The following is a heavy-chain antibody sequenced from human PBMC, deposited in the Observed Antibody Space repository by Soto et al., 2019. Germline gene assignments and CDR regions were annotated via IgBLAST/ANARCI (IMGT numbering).Heavy chain of an antibody. V-gene: IGHV4-59*01. J-gene: IGHJ6*03. D-gene: IGHD4-17*01. CDR1: GGSISSYY. CDR2: IYYSGST. CDR3: ARGTTNSVTTFYYMDV. Sequence: SETLSLTCTVSGGSISSYYWSWIRQPPGKGLEWIGYIYYSGSTNYNPSLKSRVTISVDTSKNQFSLKLSSVTAADTAVYYCARGTTNSVTTFYYMDVWGKGTTVTVSS.